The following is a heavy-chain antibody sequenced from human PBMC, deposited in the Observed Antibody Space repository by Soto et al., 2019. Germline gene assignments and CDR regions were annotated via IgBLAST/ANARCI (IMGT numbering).Heavy chain of an antibody. J-gene: IGHJ4*02. D-gene: IGHD3-22*01. Sequence: PGGSLRLSCAAAGFTFSSYAMSWVRQAPGKGLEWVSAISGSGGSTYYADSVKGRFTISRDNSKNTLYLQMNSLRAEDTAVYYCAKDRVYYYDSSGSMADYWGQGTLVTVSS. V-gene: IGHV3-23*01. CDR1: GFTFSSYA. CDR3: AKDRVYYYDSSGSMADY. CDR2: ISGSGGST.